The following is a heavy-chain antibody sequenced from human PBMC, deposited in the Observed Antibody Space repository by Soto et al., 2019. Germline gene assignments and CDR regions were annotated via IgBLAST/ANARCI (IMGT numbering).Heavy chain of an antibody. V-gene: IGHV4-39*01. Sequence: PSETLSLTCSLSGASITSTTYFWAWIRQPPGKGLEWVGSIYYGGKTHYNPSIKSRTTISVDRSRNQFSLQVSSVTAADTAVYYCAKNLPRTGRFDYWGQGTVVTVSS. J-gene: IGHJ4*02. CDR1: GASITSTTYF. CDR2: IYYGGKT. CDR3: AKNLPRTGRFDY.